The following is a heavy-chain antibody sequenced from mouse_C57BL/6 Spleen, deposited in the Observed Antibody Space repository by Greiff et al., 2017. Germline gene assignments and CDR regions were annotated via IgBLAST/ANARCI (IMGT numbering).Heavy chain of an antibody. V-gene: IGHV5-16*01. CDR2: INYDGSST. CDR3: AREEKGGFAY. J-gene: IGHJ3*01. CDR1: GFTFSDYY. Sequence: EVKVVESEGGLVQPGSSMKLSCTASGFTFSDYYMAWVRQVPEKGLEWVANINYDGSSTYYLDSLKSRFIISRDNAKNILYLQMSSLKSEDTATYYCAREEKGGFAYWGQGTLVTVSA.